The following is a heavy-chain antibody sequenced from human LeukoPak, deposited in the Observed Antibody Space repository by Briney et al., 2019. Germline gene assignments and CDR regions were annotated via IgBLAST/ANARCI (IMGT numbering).Heavy chain of an antibody. CDR3: VSDLHGINWYVH. D-gene: IGHD3-3*02. J-gene: IGHJ5*02. CDR2: IENDGTTK. V-gene: IGHV3-30*02. Sequence: GGYLRLSCAASGFTFRNLGMHWVRQAPGKGLEWVAFIENDGTTKYYADSVKGRFSISRDNSKNTLFLQMNSLRADDTSMNYCVSDLHGINWYVHWGQGTLVTVSS. CDR1: GFTFRNLG.